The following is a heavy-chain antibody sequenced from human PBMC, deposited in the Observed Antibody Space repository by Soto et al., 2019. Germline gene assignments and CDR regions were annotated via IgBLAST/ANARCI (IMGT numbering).Heavy chain of an antibody. J-gene: IGHJ6*02. D-gene: IGHD3-10*01. CDR3: ARDIEITMVRGVIMGAYYYYYGMDV. CDR1: GYAFTSYA. Sequence: ASVKVYCKASGYAFTSYAMHWGRQAPGQRLEWMGWINAGNGNTKYSQKFQGRVTITRDTSASTAYMELSSLRSEDTAVYYCARDIEITMVRGVIMGAYYYYYGMDVWGQGTTVTVSS. CDR2: INAGNGNT. V-gene: IGHV1-3*01.